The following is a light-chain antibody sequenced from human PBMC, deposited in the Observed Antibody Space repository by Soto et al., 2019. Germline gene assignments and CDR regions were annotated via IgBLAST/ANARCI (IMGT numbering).Light chain of an antibody. CDR1: QSVSSH. CDR3: QQYNNWPLT. Sequence: EIVMTQSPATLSVSPGERATLSCRVSQSVSSHLAWCQQKPGQAPRLLIYGASTRATGVPARFSASGSGTEFTLTISSLESEDFAVYYCQQYNNWPLTFGGGTKVEIK. J-gene: IGKJ4*01. V-gene: IGKV3-15*01. CDR2: GAS.